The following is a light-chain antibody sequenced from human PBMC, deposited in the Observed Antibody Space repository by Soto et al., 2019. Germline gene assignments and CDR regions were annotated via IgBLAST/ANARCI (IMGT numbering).Light chain of an antibody. J-gene: IGKJ4*01. CDR1: QSISSW. Sequence: DIQMTQSPSTLSASVGDRVTITCRPSQSISSWLAWYQQNPGKAPKLLIYKASSLESGVPSRFSGSGSGTEFSLTISSLQPDDFANYYCQQYNSYPLTFGGGTKVEIK. V-gene: IGKV1-5*03. CDR2: KAS. CDR3: QQYNSYPLT.